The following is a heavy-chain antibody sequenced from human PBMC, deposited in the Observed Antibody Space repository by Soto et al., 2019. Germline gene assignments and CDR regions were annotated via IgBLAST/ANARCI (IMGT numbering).Heavy chain of an antibody. D-gene: IGHD2-2*01. CDR1: GGTFSSYA. V-gene: IGHV1-69*01. J-gene: IGHJ6*02. Sequence: QVQLVQSGAEVKKPGSSVKVSCKASGGTFSSYAISWVRQAPGQGLEWMGGIIPISGTANYAQKFRGRVTITADESTSTAYMELSSLRSEDTAVYYGARSQGSSTSLEIYYYYYYGMDVWGQGTTVTVSS. CDR2: IIPISGTA. CDR3: ARSQGSSTSLEIYYYYYYGMDV.